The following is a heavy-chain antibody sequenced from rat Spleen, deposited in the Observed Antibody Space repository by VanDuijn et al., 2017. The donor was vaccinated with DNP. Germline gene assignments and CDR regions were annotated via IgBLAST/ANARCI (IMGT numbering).Heavy chain of an antibody. CDR1: GFSLISNS. CDR2: IWRGGST. D-gene: IGHD1-5*01. CDR3: TRVYRYNPPYAMEA. J-gene: IGHJ4*01. V-gene: IGHV2-1*01. Sequence: QVQLKESGPGLVQPSQTLSLTCTVSGFSLISNSVHWVRQPPGKGLEWVGAIWRGGSTDYNSALKSRLSNSRDTFKSQVFLKMNSLQPEDTATYFCTRVYRYNPPYAMEAWGQGTSVTVSS.